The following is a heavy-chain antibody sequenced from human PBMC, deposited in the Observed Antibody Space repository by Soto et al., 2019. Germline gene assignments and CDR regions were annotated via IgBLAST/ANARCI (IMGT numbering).Heavy chain of an antibody. CDR3: ASSSPYYGSGSSYYYYMDV. V-gene: IGHV4-34*01. CDR1: GVSFSGYY. Sequence: SETLSLSCAVYGVSFSGYYWSWIRQPPGKGLEWIGEINHSGSTNYNPSLKSRVTISVDTSKNQFSLKLSSVTAADTAVYYCASSSPYYGSGSSYYYYMDVWGKGTTVTVSS. CDR2: INHSGST. D-gene: IGHD3-10*01. J-gene: IGHJ6*03.